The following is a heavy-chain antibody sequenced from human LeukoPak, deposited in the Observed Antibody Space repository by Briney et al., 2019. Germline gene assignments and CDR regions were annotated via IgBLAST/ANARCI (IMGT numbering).Heavy chain of an antibody. CDR3: ARDPGFSSFDY. CDR2: MNRDGSVK. D-gene: IGHD3-3*02. Sequence: GGSLRLSCAVSGFTFSDHWVTWVRQTPGKGLEFVANMNRDGSVKNYVDSVKGRFTISRDNAKNSLYLQMTSLRVDDTAIYYCARDPGFSSFDYWGQGILVTVSS. V-gene: IGHV3-7*01. CDR1: GFTFSDHW. J-gene: IGHJ4*02.